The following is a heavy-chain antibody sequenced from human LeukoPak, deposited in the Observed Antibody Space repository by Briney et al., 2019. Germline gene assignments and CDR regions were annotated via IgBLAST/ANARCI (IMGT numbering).Heavy chain of an antibody. D-gene: IGHD3-10*01. CDR1: GYSFTSYG. J-gene: IGHJ5*02. CDR3: ARDQFGGYWFDP. Sequence: ASVMVSCKATGYSFTSYGICWVRQAPGQGLEWMGWNSAYNGYTNYVQKIQGRVTMTTDTSTSTAYMELRSLRSDDTAVNYCARDQFGGYWFDPWGQGTLVTVSS. V-gene: IGHV1-18*01. CDR2: NSAYNGYT.